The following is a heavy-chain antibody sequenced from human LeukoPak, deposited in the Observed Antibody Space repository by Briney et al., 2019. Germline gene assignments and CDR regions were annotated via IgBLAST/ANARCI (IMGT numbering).Heavy chain of an antibody. V-gene: IGHV1-69*04. J-gene: IGHJ4*02. Sequence: ATVKVSCKASGGTFSSYAISWVRQAPGQGLEWMGRIIPILGIANYAQKFQGRVTITADKSTSTAYMELSSLRSEDTAVYYCARASSNYKFDYWGQGTLVTVSS. CDR2: IIPILGIA. D-gene: IGHD4-11*01. CDR1: GGTFSSYA. CDR3: ARASSNYKFDY.